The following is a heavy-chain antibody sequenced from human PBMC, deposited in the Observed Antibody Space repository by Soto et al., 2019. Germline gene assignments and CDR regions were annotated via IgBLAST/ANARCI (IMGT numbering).Heavy chain of an antibody. V-gene: IGHV4-39*01. J-gene: IGHJ4*02. CDR2: IYYSGST. D-gene: IGHD6-13*01. Sequence: SETLSLTCTVSGGSISNSGYYWGWIRQPPGKGLEWIGSIYYSGSTYYSPSLKSRVTISVDTSKNQFSLNLTSVPAADTAVYFCARQEDSSSWYRAYYFDYWGQGTLVTVSS. CDR1: GGSISNSGYY. CDR3: ARQEDSSSWYRAYYFDY.